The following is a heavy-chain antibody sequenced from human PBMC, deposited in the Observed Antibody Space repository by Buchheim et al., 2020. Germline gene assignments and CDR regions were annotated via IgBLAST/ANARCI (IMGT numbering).Heavy chain of an antibody. J-gene: IGHJ5*02. CDR3: AGLIVVVPAAKNKMNWFDP. CDR1: GGSFSGYY. V-gene: IGHV4-34*01. Sequence: QVQLQQWGAGLLKPSETLSLTCAVYGGSFSGYYWSWIRQPPGKGLEWIGEINHSGSTNYNPSLKSRVTIPVDTSKNQFSLKLGSVTAADTAVYYCAGLIVVVPAAKNKMNWFDPWGQGTL. D-gene: IGHD2-2*01. CDR2: INHSGST.